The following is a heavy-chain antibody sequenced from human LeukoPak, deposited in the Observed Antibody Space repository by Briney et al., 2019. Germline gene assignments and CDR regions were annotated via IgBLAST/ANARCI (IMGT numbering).Heavy chain of an antibody. D-gene: IGHD3-3*02. J-gene: IGHJ6*03. CDR2: IKQDGSEK. CDR1: GFTFSSYW. V-gene: IGHV3-7*01. CDR3: ARVGHLSYYYYMDV. Sequence: GGSLRLSCAASGFTFSSYWMSWARQAPGKGLEWVANIKQDGSEKYYVDSVKGRFTISRDNAKNSLYLQMNSLRAEDTAVYYCARVGHLSYYYYMDVWGKGTTVTVSS.